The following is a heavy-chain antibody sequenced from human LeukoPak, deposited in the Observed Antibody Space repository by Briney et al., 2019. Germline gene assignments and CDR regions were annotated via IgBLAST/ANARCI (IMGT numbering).Heavy chain of an antibody. D-gene: IGHD3-9*01. V-gene: IGHV3-53*05. CDR2: IYSGGST. Sequence: TGGSLRLSCAASGFTVSSNYMSWVRQAPGKGLEWVSVIYSGGSTYYADSVKGRFTISRDNSKNTLYLQMNSLRAEDTAVYYCAKPPRVLRYFDWISGIDYWGQGALVTVSS. CDR1: GFTVSSNY. CDR3: AKPPRVLRYFDWISGIDY. J-gene: IGHJ4*02.